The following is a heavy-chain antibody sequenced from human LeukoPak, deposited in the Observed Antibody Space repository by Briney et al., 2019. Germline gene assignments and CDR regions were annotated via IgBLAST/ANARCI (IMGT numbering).Heavy chain of an antibody. CDR3: ARDKQWLHGDAFDI. CDR2: IYYSGST. D-gene: IGHD6-19*01. V-gene: IGHV4-59*01. J-gene: IGHJ3*02. CDR1: GGSISSYY. Sequence: PSETLSLTCTVSGGSISSYYWSWIRQPPGKGLEWIGYIYYSGSTNYNPSLKCRVTISVDTSKNQFSLKLSSVTAADTAVYYCARDKQWLHGDAFDIWGQGTMVTVSS.